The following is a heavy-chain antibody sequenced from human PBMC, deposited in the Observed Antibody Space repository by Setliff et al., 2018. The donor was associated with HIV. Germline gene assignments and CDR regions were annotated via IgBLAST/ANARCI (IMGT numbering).Heavy chain of an antibody. Sequence: VSCKASGYTFTSYYMHWVRQAPGQGLEWMGIINPSSGSTTYAQKFQGRVTMTRDTSARTAYMDLTSLRSEDTAVYYCARGSSGWPYYFDYWGQGTLVTVSS. V-gene: IGHV1-46*01. CDR2: INPSSGST. CDR1: GYTFTSYY. CDR3: ARGSSGWPYYFDY. D-gene: IGHD6-19*01. J-gene: IGHJ4*02.